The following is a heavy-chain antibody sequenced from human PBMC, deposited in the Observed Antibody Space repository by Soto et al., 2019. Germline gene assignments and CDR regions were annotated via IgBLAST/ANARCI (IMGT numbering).Heavy chain of an antibody. CDR3: TRPGYDISGYYGDYGMDV. D-gene: IGHD3-22*01. J-gene: IGHJ6*02. CDR1: GFTFSATA. V-gene: IGHV3-73*01. CDR2: IKSNDTSYAT. Sequence: GGSLRLSCAASGFTFSATAMHWICQASGKGLAWVCRIKSNDTSYATAYAASVKGSFTISRDDSKNTAYLQMNSLKTEDTAVYYCTRPGYDISGYYGDYGMDVWGQGTTVTVSS.